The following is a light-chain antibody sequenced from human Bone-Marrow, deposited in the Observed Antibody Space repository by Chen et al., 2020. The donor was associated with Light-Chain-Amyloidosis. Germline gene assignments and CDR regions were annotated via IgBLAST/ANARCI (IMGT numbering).Light chain of an antibody. V-gene: IGLV3-25*03. Sequence: SYELTQPPSVSVSPGQTARITCSGDDLPTKYAYWYQQKPGQAPVLVIHRDTERPSGISERFSGSSSGTTATLTISGVQVEDEADYHCQSADSSGTYEAIFGGGTKLTVL. J-gene: IGLJ2*01. CDR1: DLPTKY. CDR2: RDT. CDR3: QSADSSGTYEAI.